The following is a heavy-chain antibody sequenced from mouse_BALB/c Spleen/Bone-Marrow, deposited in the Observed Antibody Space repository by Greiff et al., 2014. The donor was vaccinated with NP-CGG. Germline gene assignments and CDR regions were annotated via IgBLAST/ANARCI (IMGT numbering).Heavy chain of an antibody. V-gene: IGHV1-54*01. CDR3: ARGDYRSYYFDY. Sequence: QVQLQQSGAELVRPGTSVKVSCKASGYAFTNYLIEWVKQRPGQGLEWIGVINPGSGGTNYNEKFEGKATLTAGKSSSTAYMQLSSLTSDDSAVYFCARGDYRSYYFDYWGQGTTLTVSS. D-gene: IGHD2-14*01. CDR1: GYAFTNYL. J-gene: IGHJ2*01. CDR2: INPGSGGT.